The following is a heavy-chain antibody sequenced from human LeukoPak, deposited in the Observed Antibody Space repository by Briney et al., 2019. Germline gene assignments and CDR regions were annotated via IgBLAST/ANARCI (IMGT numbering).Heavy chain of an antibody. CDR1: GYTFTGYY. Sequence: ASVKVSCKASGYTFTGYYMHWVRQAPGQGLEWMGWINPNSGGTNYAQKFQGRVTMTRDTSISTAYMELSRLRSDDTAVYYGARDLEKQRGHVFDIWAKGQWSPSLQ. V-gene: IGHV1-2*02. CDR2: INPNSGGT. D-gene: IGHD6-25*01. J-gene: IGHJ3*02. CDR3: ARDLEKQRGHVFDI.